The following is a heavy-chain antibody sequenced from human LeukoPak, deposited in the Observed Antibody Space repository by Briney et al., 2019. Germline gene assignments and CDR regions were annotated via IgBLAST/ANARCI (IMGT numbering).Heavy chain of an antibody. CDR3: ARDPEQPSYYYGSGSYYTPFDY. J-gene: IGHJ4*02. Sequence: GRSLRLSCAASGFTFSSYSMNWVRQAPGKGLEWVSSISSSSSYIYYADSVKGRFTISRDNAKNSLYLQMNSLRAEDTAVYYCARDPEQPSYYYGSGSYYTPFDYWGQGTLVTVSS. CDR1: GFTFSSYS. CDR2: ISSSSSYI. D-gene: IGHD3-10*01. V-gene: IGHV3-21*01.